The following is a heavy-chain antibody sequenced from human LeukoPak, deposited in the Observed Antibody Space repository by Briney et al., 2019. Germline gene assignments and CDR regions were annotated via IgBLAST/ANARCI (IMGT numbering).Heavy chain of an antibody. V-gene: IGHV4-34*01. D-gene: IGHD4-17*01. Sequence: SETLSLTCAVYGGSFSGYYWSWIRQPPGKGLEWIGEINHSGSTNYNPSLKSRVTISVDTSKNQFSLKLSSVTAADTAVYYCARQRNDYGDFYYDSSGQGTLVIVSS. J-gene: IGHJ4*02. CDR3: ARQRNDYGDFYYDS. CDR2: INHSGST. CDR1: GGSFSGYY.